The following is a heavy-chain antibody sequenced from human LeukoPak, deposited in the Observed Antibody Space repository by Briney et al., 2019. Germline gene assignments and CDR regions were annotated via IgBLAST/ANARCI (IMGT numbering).Heavy chain of an antibody. CDR3: ARAKTEYRYWYFDL. CDR2: IYYSGST. D-gene: IGHD1-14*01. J-gene: IGHJ2*01. Sequence: KPSETLSLTCTVSGGSISSYYWSWIRQPPGKGLEWIGYIYYSGSTNYNPSLKSRVTISVDTSKNQFSLKLSSVTAADTAVYYCARAKTEYRYWYFDLWGRGTLVTVSS. CDR1: GGSISSYY. V-gene: IGHV4-59*08.